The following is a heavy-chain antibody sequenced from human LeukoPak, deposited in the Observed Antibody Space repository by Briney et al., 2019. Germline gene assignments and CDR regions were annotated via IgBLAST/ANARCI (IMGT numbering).Heavy chain of an antibody. Sequence: AGGSLRLSCAASGFTFSSYAMHWVRQAPGKGLEWVAVISYDGSNKYYADSVKGRFTISRDNSKNTLYLQMGSLRAEDMAVYYCATYCSSTSCTLDYWGQGTLVTVSS. CDR1: GFTFSSYA. V-gene: IGHV3-30*14. D-gene: IGHD2-2*01. CDR3: ATYCSSTSCTLDY. J-gene: IGHJ4*02. CDR2: ISYDGSNK.